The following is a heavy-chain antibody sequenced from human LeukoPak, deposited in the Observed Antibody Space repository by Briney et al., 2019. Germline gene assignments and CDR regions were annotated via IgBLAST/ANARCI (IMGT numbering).Heavy chain of an antibody. V-gene: IGHV4-31*03. D-gene: IGHD5-12*01. CDR1: GGSISSGGYY. CDR3: ARRRGYSFLVYFDY. J-gene: IGHJ4*02. Sequence: SSETLSLTCTVSGGSISSGGYYWSWIRQHPGKGLEWIGDIYYSGSTYYNPSLKSRVTISVDTSKNQFSLKLSSVTAADTAVYYCARRRGYSFLVYFDYWGQGTMVTVSS. CDR2: IYYSGST.